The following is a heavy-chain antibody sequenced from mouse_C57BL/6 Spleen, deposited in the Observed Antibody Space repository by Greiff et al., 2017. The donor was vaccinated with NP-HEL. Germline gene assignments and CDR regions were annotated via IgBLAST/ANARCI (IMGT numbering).Heavy chain of an antibody. CDR3: AGGYYGSRY. J-gene: IGHJ2*01. Sequence: VKLVESGPELVKPGASVKISCKASGYAFSSSWLNWVKQRPGKGLEWIGRLYPGDGDTTYTGKFKGKATLTADKSSSTAYMQLSSLTSEDSAVYFCAGGYYGSRYWGQGTTLTVSS. V-gene: IGHV1-82*01. CDR1: GYAFSSSW. D-gene: IGHD1-1*01. CDR2: LYPGDGDT.